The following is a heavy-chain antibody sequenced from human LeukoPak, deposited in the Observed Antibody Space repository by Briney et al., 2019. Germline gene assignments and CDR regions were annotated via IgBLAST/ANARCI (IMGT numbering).Heavy chain of an antibody. V-gene: IGHV4-59*08. D-gene: IGHD3-22*01. CDR1: GGSISSYY. CDR2: TYYSGST. Sequence: SETLSLTCTVSGGSISSYYWSWIRQPPGKGLEWIGYTYYSGSTNYNPSLKSRVTISVDTSKNQFSLKLSSVTAADTAVYYCARREPYYDSSGNAFDIWGQGTMVTVSS. CDR3: ARREPYYDSSGNAFDI. J-gene: IGHJ3*02.